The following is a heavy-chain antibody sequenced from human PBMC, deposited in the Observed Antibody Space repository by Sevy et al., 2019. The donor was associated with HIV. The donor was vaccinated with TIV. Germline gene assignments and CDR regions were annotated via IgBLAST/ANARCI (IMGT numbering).Heavy chain of an antibody. CDR2: IIPIFGTA. D-gene: IGHD2-15*01. CDR3: ARREYYSGGSCYLQGPYYYYGMDV. J-gene: IGHJ6*02. Sequence: ASVKVSCKASGGTFSSYAISWVRQAPGQGLEWMGGIIPIFGTANYAQKFQGRVTITADESTSTAYMELSSLRSEDTAVYYCARREYYSGGSCYLQGPYYYYGMDVWGQGTTVTVSS. V-gene: IGHV1-69*13. CDR1: GGTFSSYA.